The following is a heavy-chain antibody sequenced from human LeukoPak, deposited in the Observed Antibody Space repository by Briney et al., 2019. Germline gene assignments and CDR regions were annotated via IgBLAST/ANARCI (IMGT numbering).Heavy chain of an antibody. Sequence: GRSLRLSCAASGFFFDEFATHWVRQVQGKGLEWVSEISGSGFTIGYAESVKGRFTISRDNAKDSLYLQMDSLRPEDTALYYCVKASPASTQGMDVWGQGTSVTVSS. D-gene: IGHD6-6*01. V-gene: IGHV3-9*01. CDR2: ISGSGFTI. J-gene: IGHJ6*02. CDR3: VKASPASTQGMDV. CDR1: GFFFDEFA.